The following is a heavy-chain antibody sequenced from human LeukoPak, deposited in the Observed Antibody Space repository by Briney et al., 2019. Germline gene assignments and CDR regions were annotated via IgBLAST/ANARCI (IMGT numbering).Heavy chain of an antibody. CDR3: AKDEPMGF. CDR1: GFTFSSYG. Sequence: GRSLRLSCAASGFTFSSYGMHWVRQAPGKGLEWVAVISYDGSNKYYADSVKGRFTISRDNSKNTLYLQMNSLRAEDTAVYYCAKDEPMGFWGQGTLVTVSS. J-gene: IGHJ4*02. CDR2: ISYDGSNK. V-gene: IGHV3-30*18.